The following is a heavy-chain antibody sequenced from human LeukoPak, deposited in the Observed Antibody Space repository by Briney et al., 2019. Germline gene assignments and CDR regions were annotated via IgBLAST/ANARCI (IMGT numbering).Heavy chain of an antibody. V-gene: IGHV4-59*12. D-gene: IGHD3-22*01. J-gene: IGHJ4*02. CDR1: GGSISSYY. CDR3: ARVGPYYDSIGYIITLFDS. CDR2: IYHSGST. Sequence: SETLSLTCTVSGGSISSYYWSWIRQPPGKGLEWIGEIYHSGSTNYNPSLKSRVTISVDKSKNQFSLKLSFVTAADTAVYYCARVGPYYDSIGYIITLFDSWGQGTWSPSPQ.